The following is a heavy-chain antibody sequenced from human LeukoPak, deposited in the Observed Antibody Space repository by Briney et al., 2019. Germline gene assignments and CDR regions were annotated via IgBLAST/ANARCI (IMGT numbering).Heavy chain of an antibody. CDR1: GGSFSGYY. CDR2: INHSGST. CDR3: ARAPPYYDILTGFDY. V-gene: IGHV4-34*01. D-gene: IGHD3-9*01. Sequence: SETLSLTCAVYGGSFSGYYWSWIRQPPGKGLEWIGEINHSGSTNYNPSLKSRVTISVDTSKNQFSLKLSSVTAADTAVYYCARAPPYYDILTGFDYWGQGTLVTVS. J-gene: IGHJ4*02.